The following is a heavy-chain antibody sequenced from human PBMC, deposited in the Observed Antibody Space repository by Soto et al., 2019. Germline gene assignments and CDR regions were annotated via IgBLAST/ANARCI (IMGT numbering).Heavy chain of an antibody. J-gene: IGHJ4*02. V-gene: IGHV3-30*18. CDR1: GFTFSSYG. D-gene: IGHD2-2*01. CDR3: AKDPLGVPAAPYFDY. Sequence: PGGSLRLSCAASGFTFSSYGMHWVRQAPGKGLEWVAVISYDGSNKYYADSVKGRFTISRDNSKNTLYLQMNSLRAEDTAVYYCAKDPLGVPAAPYFDYWGQGTLVTVSS. CDR2: ISYDGSNK.